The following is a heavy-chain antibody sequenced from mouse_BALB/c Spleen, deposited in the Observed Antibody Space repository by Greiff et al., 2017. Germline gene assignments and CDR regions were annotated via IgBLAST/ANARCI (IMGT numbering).Heavy chain of an antibody. J-gene: IGHJ2*01. CDR3: ARDGPYYYGSSYDYFDY. Sequence: EVQLVESGGGLVQPGGSLKLSCAASGFTFSSYGMSWVRQTPDKRLELVATINSNGGSTYYPDSVKGRFTISRDNAKNTLYLQMSSLKSEDTAMYYCARDGPYYYGSSYDYFDYWGQGTTLTVSS. D-gene: IGHD1-1*01. V-gene: IGHV5-6-3*01. CDR1: GFTFSSYG. CDR2: INSNGGST.